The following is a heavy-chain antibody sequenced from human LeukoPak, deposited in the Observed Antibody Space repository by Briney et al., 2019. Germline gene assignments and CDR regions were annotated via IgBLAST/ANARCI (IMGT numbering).Heavy chain of an antibody. CDR2: IYSTGST. V-gene: IGHV3-66*01. Sequence: GRSLRLSCAASGFTFSSYGMHWVRQAPGKGLEWVSIIYSTGSTYYADSVKGRLMISRDSSKNTVYLQMNSLRAEDTAVYYCARASAAASHTSFDFWGQGTLVTVSS. D-gene: IGHD6-13*01. J-gene: IGHJ4*02. CDR3: ARASAAASHTSFDF. CDR1: GFTFSSYG.